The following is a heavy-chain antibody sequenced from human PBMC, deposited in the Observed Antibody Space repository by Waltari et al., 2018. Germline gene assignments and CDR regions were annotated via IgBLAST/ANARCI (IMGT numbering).Heavy chain of an antibody. Sequence: AISWVRQAPGQGLEWMGGIIPILGIANYAQKFQGRVTITADESTSTAYMELSSLRSEDTAVYYCARGRWDAFDIWGQGTMVTVSS. J-gene: IGHJ3*02. D-gene: IGHD2-15*01. CDR1: A. V-gene: IGHV1-69*10. CDR3: ARGRWDAFDI. CDR2: IIPILGIA.